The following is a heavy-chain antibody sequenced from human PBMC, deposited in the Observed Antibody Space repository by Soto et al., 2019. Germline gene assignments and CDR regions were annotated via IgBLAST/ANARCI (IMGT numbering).Heavy chain of an antibody. V-gene: IGHV3-30*18. CDR3: AKEPYGMELYSSGWYPRAYFDY. D-gene: IGHD6-19*01. CDR2: ISYDGSIT. CDR1: GFTFSSYA. J-gene: IGHJ4*02. Sequence: QVQLVESGGGVVQPGRSLRLSCAASGFTFSSYAMHCVRQAPGKGLEWVAVISYDGSITYYADSVKGRFTISRDHSKNTLYVQMNSLRVEDTAVYYCAKEPYGMELYSSGWYPRAYFDYWGQGTLVTVS.